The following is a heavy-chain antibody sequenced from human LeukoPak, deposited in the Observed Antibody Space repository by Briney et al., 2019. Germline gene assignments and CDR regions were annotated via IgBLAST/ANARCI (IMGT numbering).Heavy chain of an antibody. CDR3: ARGVSIAARQYYYYYMDV. J-gene: IGHJ6*03. D-gene: IGHD6-6*01. V-gene: IGHV4-34*01. CDR1: GGSFSGYY. CDR2: INHSGST. Sequence: SETLSLTCAVYGGSFSGYYWSWIRQPPGKGLEWIGEINHSGSTNYNPSLKSRVTISVDTSKNQFSPKLSSVTAADTAVYYCARGVSIAARQYYYYYMDVWGKGTTVTVSS.